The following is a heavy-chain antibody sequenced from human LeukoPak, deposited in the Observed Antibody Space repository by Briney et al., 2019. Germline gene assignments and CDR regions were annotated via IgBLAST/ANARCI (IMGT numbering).Heavy chain of an antibody. CDR1: GDSVSSNSAA. V-gene: IGHV6-1*01. CDR3: SRGSIFDL. J-gene: IGHJ3*01. Sequence: SQTLSLTCAISGDSVSSNSAAWNWIRQSPSRGLEWLGRTYYRSKWFNDYALSLKSRITINPDTSKNQFSLQLNSVTPEDTAMYYCSRGSIFDLWSQGTMVTVSS. D-gene: IGHD6-6*01. CDR2: TYYRSKWFN.